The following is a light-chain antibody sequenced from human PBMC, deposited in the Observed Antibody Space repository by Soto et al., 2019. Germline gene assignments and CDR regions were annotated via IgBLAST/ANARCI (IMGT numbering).Light chain of an antibody. J-gene: IGKJ5*01. V-gene: IGKV3-15*01. Sequence: EIGLTQSPGTLSLCPGERATRSCRASQSVRSNLAWYQQKPGQAPRLLISGASTRATGIPARFSGSGSGTEVTLTISSLQSEDFAVYYCQQYNNWPPIAFGQGTRLEI. CDR3: QQYNNWPPIA. CDR1: QSVRSN. CDR2: GAS.